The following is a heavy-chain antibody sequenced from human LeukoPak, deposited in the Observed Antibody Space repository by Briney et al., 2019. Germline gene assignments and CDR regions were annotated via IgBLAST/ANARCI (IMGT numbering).Heavy chain of an antibody. CDR1: VFTVSSNY. V-gene: IGHV3-66*01. CDR2: IYSGGST. CDR3: ARDSAGTDYYYGVDV. J-gene: IGHJ6*02. D-gene: IGHD6-19*01. Sequence: PGGSLRLSCAASVFTVSSNYMSWVRQAPGKGLEWVSLIYSGGSTYYADSVKGRFTISRDNSKNTLYLQMNSLRAEDTAVYYCARDSAGTDYYYGVDVWGQGTTVTVSS.